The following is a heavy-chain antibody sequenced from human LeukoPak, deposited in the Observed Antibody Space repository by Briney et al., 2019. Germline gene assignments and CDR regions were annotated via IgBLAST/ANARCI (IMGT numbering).Heavy chain of an antibody. Sequence: PGGSLRLSCAASGFTFSSYAMSWVRQAPGKGLEWVSAISGSGGSTYYADSVKGRFTISRDNSKNTLYLQMNSLRAEDTAVYYCAKDQNGDYQIALFDYWGQGTLVTVSS. CDR2: ISGSGGST. CDR1: GFTFSSYA. J-gene: IGHJ4*02. D-gene: IGHD4-17*01. CDR3: AKDQNGDYQIALFDY. V-gene: IGHV3-23*01.